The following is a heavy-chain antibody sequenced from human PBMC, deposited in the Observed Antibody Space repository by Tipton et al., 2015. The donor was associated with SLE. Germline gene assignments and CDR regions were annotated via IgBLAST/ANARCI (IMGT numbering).Heavy chain of an antibody. V-gene: IGHV4-30-2*01. D-gene: IGHD3-10*01. Sequence: TLSLTCAVSGGSISSGGYSWSWIRQPPGKGLEWIGYIYHSGSTNFNPSLKSRVTISIDGSKNQFSLKLTSVTAAETAMYYCARDRRKRHGDGFLWFGNNDDAHYYYMDVWGRGTTVTVS. CDR2: IYHSGST. J-gene: IGHJ6*03. CDR1: GGSISSGGYS. CDR3: ARDRRKRHGDGFLWFGNNDDAHYYYMDV.